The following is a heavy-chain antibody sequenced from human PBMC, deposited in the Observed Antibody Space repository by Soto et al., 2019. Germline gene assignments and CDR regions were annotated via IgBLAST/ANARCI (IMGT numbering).Heavy chain of an antibody. V-gene: IGHV1-2*02. CDR1: GKTSTGYY. D-gene: IGHD6-13*01. J-gene: IGHJ4*02. CDR2: INPKSGGT. CDR3: APRGSSWWESLDY. Sequence: ASVKVSCKTSGKTSTGYYVHWVRQAPGQGLEWMGWINPKSGGTKFAQKFQGRVTMTRDTSTNTVYINVPSLTSDDSAVYYCAPRGSSWWESLDYWGQGTRVTVSS.